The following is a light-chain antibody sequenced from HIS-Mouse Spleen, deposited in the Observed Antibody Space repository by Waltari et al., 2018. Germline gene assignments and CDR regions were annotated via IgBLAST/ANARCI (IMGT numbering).Light chain of an antibody. V-gene: IGKV1-9*01. CDR2: AVP. Sequence: DIQLTQSPSFLSASVRDRVTITCRASQGSSSYLAWYQQKPGKAPKLLIYAVPTLQSGVPSRFSGSGSGTEFTLTISSLQPEDFATYYCQQLNSYPPTFGQGTKVEIK. J-gene: IGKJ1*01. CDR1: QGSSSY. CDR3: QQLNSYPPT.